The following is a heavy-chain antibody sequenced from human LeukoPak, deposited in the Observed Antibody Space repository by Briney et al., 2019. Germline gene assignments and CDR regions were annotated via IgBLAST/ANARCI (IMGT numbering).Heavy chain of an antibody. CDR1: RLTFRNYG. J-gene: IGHJ4*02. V-gene: IGHV3-30*02. D-gene: IGHD2/OR15-2a*01. Sequence: PGGPLRLSCVVSRLTFRNYGMLWLRQAPGKGLEWVAFVEYDGGDTYYTDSVKGRFTISRDNSRNTLYLQMNSLTTEDTAVYYCATKRGNSGYLESWGQGTLVTVSS. CDR2: VEYDGGDT. CDR3: ATKRGNSGYLES.